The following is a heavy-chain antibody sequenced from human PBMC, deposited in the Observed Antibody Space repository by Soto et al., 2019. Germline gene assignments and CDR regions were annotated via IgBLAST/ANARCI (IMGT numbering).Heavy chain of an antibody. J-gene: IGHJ5*02. D-gene: IGHD4-17*01. V-gene: IGHV1-3*01. CDR1: GYSFPRAT. CDR3: GFGDYDEWLNP. CDR2: INAGNGRT. Sequence: QVQVVQCGAEVKKPGASVQVSCKASGYSFPRATMHWVRQAPGDRPEWMGWINAGNGRTKYSQKFQGRVTFSRGTSADTSYMEMSSLTSEDTAVYYCGFGDYDEWLNPWGQGTLVTVSP.